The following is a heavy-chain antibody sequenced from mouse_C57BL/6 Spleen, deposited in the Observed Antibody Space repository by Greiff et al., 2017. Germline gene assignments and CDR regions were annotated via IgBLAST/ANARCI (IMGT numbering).Heavy chain of an antibody. J-gene: IGHJ4*01. CDR1: GFNIKDYY. Sequence: EVKLVESGAELVKPGASVKLSCTASGFNIKDYYMHWVKQRTEQGLEWIGRIDPEDGETKYAPKFQGKATITADTSSNTAYLQLSSLTSEDTAVYYCALITTVVATNAMDYWGQGTSVTVSS. V-gene: IGHV14-2*01. D-gene: IGHD1-1*01. CDR2: IDPEDGET. CDR3: ALITTVVATNAMDY.